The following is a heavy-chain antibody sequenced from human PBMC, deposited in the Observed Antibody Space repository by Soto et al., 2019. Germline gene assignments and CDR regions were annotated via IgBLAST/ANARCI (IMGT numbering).Heavy chain of an antibody. J-gene: IGHJ6*02. Sequence: GGSLRLSCAASGFTFSSYAMSWVRQAPGKGLEWVSAISGSGGSTYYADSVKGRFTISRDNSKNTLYLQMNSLRAEDTAVYYCAKSPSQLYYYYGMDVWGQGTTVTVSS. D-gene: IGHD1-1*01. CDR3: AKSPSQLYYYYGMDV. V-gene: IGHV3-23*01. CDR1: GFTFSSYA. CDR2: ISGSGGST.